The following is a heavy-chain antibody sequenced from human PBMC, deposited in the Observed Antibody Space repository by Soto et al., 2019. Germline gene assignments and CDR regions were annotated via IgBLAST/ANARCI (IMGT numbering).Heavy chain of an antibody. CDR1: GFTFSSYW. J-gene: IGHJ4*02. Sequence: GGSLRLSCVVSGFTFSSYWMNWFRQAPGKGLEWVANIKQDGSEKYYVDSAKGRFTISRDNAKNSLYLQMNSLSAEDTAIYYCATSRTFDYWGQGTLVTVSS. D-gene: IGHD6-13*01. V-gene: IGHV3-7*01. CDR2: IKQDGSEK. CDR3: ATSRTFDY.